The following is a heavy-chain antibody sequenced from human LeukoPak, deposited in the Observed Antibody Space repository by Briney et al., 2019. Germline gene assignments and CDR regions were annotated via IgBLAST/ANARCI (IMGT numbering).Heavy chain of an antibody. CDR1: GDSLSSGDYS. CDR3: ARAVTGVAYYFDY. D-gene: IGHD6-19*01. CDR2: IYHSGST. V-gene: IGHV4-30-2*01. Sequence: PSQTLSLTCAVSGDSLSSGDYSGRWIRQPPGKGLEWIGYIYHSGSTYYNPSLKSRVTISVDGSTNQFSLRLSSVTAADTAVYYCARAVTGVAYYFDYWGQGTLVTVSS. J-gene: IGHJ4*02.